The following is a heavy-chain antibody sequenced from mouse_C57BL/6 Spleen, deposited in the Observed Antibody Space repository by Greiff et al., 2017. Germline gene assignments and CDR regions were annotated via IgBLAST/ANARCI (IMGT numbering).Heavy chain of an antibody. Sequence: EVQLQQSGPELVKPGASVKISSKASGYTFTDYYMNWVKQSHGKSLEWIGDINPNNGGTSYNQKFKGKATLTVDKSSSTAYMELRSLTSEDSAVYYCAGHYYGSSYWYFDVWGTGTTVTVSS. CDR3: AGHYYGSSYWYFDV. CDR2: INPNNGGT. V-gene: IGHV1-26*01. J-gene: IGHJ1*03. CDR1: GYTFTDYY. D-gene: IGHD1-1*01.